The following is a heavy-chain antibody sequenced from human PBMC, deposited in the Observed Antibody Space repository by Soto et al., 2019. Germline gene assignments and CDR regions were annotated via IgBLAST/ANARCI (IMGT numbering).Heavy chain of an antibody. CDR2: IYYSGST. J-gene: IGHJ5*02. CDR1: GGSISSGGYY. Sequence: SETLSLTCTVSGGSISSGGYYWSWIRQHPGKGLEWIGYIYYSGSTYYNPSLKSRVTISVDTSKNQFSLKLSSVTAADTAVYYCARAYHGSGSYYKRGQVDPWGQGTLVTVSS. D-gene: IGHD3-10*01. CDR3: ARAYHGSGSYYKRGQVDP. V-gene: IGHV4-31*03.